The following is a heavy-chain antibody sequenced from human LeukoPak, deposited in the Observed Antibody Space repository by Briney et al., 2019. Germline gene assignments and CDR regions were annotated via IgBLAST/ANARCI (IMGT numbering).Heavy chain of an antibody. CDR3: ARSPLYYYQSSGHYYFDY. Sequence: SETLSLTCTVSGGSISGYYWSWIRQPPGKGLEWIGNIYYRGSTNYNPSLKSRVTISLDMSKTQFSLKLSSVTAADTAVYYCARSPLYYYQSSGHYYFDYWGQGTLVTVSS. V-gene: IGHV4-59*01. CDR1: GGSISGYY. J-gene: IGHJ4*02. CDR2: IYYRGST. D-gene: IGHD3-22*01.